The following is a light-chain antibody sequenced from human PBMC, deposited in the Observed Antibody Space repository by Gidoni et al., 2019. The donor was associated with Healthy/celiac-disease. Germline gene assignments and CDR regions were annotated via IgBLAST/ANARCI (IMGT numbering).Light chain of an antibody. CDR3: QQYDNLLT. J-gene: IGKJ4*01. CDR1: QDISNY. CDR2: DAS. Sequence: DIQMTQSPSSLSASVGDRVTITCQASQDISNYLNWYQQKPGKAPKFLIYDASNLETGVPSRFSGSGSRTDFTFTISSLQPEDIATYYCQQYDNLLTFGGGTKVEIK. V-gene: IGKV1-33*01.